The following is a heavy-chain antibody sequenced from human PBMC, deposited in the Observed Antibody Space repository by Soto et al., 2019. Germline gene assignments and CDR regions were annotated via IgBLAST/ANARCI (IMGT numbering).Heavy chain of an antibody. J-gene: IGHJ4*02. CDR3: ARADSHIRFLEWLLELYFDY. D-gene: IGHD3-3*01. V-gene: IGHV3-7*01. CDR1: GFTFSSYW. CDR2: IKQDGSEK. Sequence: GGSLRLSCAASGFTFSSYWMSWVRQAPGKGLEWVANIKQDGSEKYYVDSVKGRFTISRDNAKNSLYLQMNSLRAEDTAVYYWARADSHIRFLEWLLELYFDYWGQGTLVTVSS.